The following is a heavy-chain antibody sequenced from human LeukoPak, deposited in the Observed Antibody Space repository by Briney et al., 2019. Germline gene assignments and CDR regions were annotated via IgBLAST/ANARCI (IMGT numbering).Heavy chain of an antibody. Sequence: GGSLRLSCAASGFTFSSYSMNWVRQAPGKGLEWVSSISSSSSYIYYADSVKGRFTISRDNAKNSLYLQMNSLRAEDTAVYYCARDVSSGYYSRRKYFDYWGQGTLVTVSS. CDR2: ISSSSSYI. CDR1: GFTFSSYS. J-gene: IGHJ4*02. D-gene: IGHD3-22*01. CDR3: ARDVSSGYYSRRKYFDY. V-gene: IGHV3-21*01.